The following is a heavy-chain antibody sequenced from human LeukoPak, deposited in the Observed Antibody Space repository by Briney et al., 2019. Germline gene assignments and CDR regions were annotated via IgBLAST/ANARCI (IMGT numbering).Heavy chain of an antibody. CDR2: IYYSGTT. V-gene: IGHV4-61*01. CDR3: ARAQFNILTGYYIPY. Sequence: SETLSLTCTVSGGSVSSSSFYYSWIRQAPGRGLEWIAYIYYSGTTNYNPSLKSRVTISVDTSNNQFSLKLTSVTSADTAVYYCARAQFNILTGYYIPYWGQGILVTVSS. J-gene: IGHJ4*02. CDR1: GGSVSSSSFY. D-gene: IGHD3-9*01.